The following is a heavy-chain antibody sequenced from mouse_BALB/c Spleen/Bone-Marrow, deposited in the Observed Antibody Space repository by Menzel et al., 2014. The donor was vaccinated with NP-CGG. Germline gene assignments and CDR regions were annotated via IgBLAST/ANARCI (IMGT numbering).Heavy chain of an antibody. CDR2: IWAGGST. CDR1: GFSLTGYG. V-gene: IGHV2-9*02. CDR3: ARDRGGSY. Sequence: VQLVESGPGLVALSQSLSITCTVSGFSLTGYGVHWVRQPPGKGLEWLGVIWAGGSTNYNSALMSRLSISKDNSKSQVFLKMNSLQTDDTAMYYCARDRGGSYWGQGTLVTVSA. J-gene: IGHJ3*01.